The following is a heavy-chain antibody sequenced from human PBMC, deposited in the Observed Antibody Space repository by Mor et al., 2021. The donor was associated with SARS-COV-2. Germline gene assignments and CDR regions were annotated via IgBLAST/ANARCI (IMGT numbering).Heavy chain of an antibody. Sequence: DGGGKYYVHSLRGRFTISRDNAKDSLYLKLNTLRAEDTALYYCARDLAGLSIDFWGQGTLVTVYS. J-gene: IGHJ4*02. CDR2: DGGGK. CDR3: ARDLAGLSIDF. V-gene: IGHV3-7*01. D-gene: IGHD6-13*01.